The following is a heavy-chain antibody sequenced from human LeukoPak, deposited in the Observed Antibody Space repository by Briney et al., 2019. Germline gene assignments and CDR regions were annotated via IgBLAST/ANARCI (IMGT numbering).Heavy chain of an antibody. CDR3: ARGYYGDYFLYYFDY. CDR2: ISSSSSYT. J-gene: IGHJ4*02. Sequence: GGSLRLSCAASGFTFSDYYMSWIRQAPGRGLEWVSYISSSSSYTNYADSVKGRFTISRDNAKNSLYLQMNSLRAEDTAVYYCARGYYGDYFLYYFDYWGQGTLVTVSS. D-gene: IGHD4-17*01. CDR1: GFTFSDYY. V-gene: IGHV3-11*03.